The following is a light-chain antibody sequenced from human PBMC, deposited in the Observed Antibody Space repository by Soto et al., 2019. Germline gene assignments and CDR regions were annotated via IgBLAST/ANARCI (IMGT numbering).Light chain of an antibody. CDR2: DAS. CDR1: QSVSSY. V-gene: IGKV3-11*01. J-gene: IGKJ4*02. Sequence: EIVLTQSPVTLSLSPGNRATLSCGASQSVSSYLAWYQQKPGQAPRLLIYDASTRATGIPARFSGSGSGTDFTLTITGLEPEDFALYYCQQRSDWPSTLGGGTKVEIK. CDR3: QQRSDWPST.